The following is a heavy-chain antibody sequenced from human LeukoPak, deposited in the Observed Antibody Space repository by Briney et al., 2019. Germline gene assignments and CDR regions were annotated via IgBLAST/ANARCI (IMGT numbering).Heavy chain of an antibody. Sequence: GGSLRLSCAASGFTFSSYGMHWVRQAPGKRLEWVAVISYDGSNKYYADSVKGRFTISRDNSKNTLYLQMNSLRAEDTAVYYCAKDLRYYDSSGYYYWGQGTLVTVSS. CDR3: AKDLRYYDSSGYYY. CDR2: ISYDGSNK. J-gene: IGHJ4*02. CDR1: GFTFSSYG. V-gene: IGHV3-30*18. D-gene: IGHD3-22*01.